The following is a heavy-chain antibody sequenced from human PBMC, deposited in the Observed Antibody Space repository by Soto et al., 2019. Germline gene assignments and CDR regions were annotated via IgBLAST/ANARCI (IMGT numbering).Heavy chain of an antibody. D-gene: IGHD3-16*02. V-gene: IGHV3-30*18. CDR3: AKALGELSPESFDH. CDR1: GFSFSSFG. Sequence: QVQLVESGGGVVQPGRSLRLSCEASGFSFSSFGMHWVRQAPGKGLEWVAFISYDGSNNYYVDSVQGRFTIFRDSSRNAVYLQMKSLRPEDTAVYYCAKALGELSPESFDHWGQGTLVTVSS. CDR2: ISYDGSNN. J-gene: IGHJ4*02.